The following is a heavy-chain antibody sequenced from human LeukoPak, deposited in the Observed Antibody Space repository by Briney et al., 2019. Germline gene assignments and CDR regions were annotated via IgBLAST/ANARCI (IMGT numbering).Heavy chain of an antibody. V-gene: IGHV4-34*01. D-gene: IGHD4-23*01. J-gene: IGHJ4*02. CDR3: AGEIGGPNDY. CDR1: GGSFSGYY. Sequence: PSETLSLTCAVYGGSFSGYYWSWIRQPPGKGLEWIGEINHSGSTNYNPSLKSRVTISVDTSKNQFSLKLSSVTAADTAVYYCAGEIGGPNDYWGQGTLVTVSS. CDR2: INHSGST.